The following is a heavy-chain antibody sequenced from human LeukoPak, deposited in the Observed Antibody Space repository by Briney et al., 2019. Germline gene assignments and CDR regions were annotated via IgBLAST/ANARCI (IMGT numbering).Heavy chain of an antibody. V-gene: IGHV4-34*01. CDR2: INHSGST. J-gene: IGHJ5*02. CDR1: GGSFSGYY. CDR3: ARGRWFDP. Sequence: SETLSLTCAVYGGSFSGYYWSWIRQPPGKGLEWIGEINHSGSTNYNPSLKSRVTISVDTSKNQFSLKLSSVTAADTAVYYCARGRWFDPWGQGTLVTVSS.